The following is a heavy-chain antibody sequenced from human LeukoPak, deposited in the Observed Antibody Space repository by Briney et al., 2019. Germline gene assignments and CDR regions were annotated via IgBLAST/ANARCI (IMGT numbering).Heavy chain of an antibody. D-gene: IGHD1-14*01. J-gene: IGHJ3*02. V-gene: IGHV3-23*01. CDR2: ISGSGDRT. CDR3: TKGEPSMSALNAFDI. Sequence: GGSLRLSCEASELTFSTSAMSWVRQAPGKGLEWGSTISGSGDRTYYADSVKGRFTISRDNSKNTLYLEMKSLTVEDTAVYFSTKGEPSMSALNAFDIWGQGTMVTVSS. CDR1: ELTFSTSA.